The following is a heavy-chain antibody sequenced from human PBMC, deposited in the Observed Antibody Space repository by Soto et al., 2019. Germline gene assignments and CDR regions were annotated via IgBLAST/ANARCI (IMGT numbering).Heavy chain of an antibody. D-gene: IGHD3-10*01. CDR3: AKAMEGDYYYYGMDV. CDR2: ISGSGGST. J-gene: IGHJ6*02. Sequence: GGSLRLSCAASGFTFSSYAMSWVRQAPGKGLEWVSAISGSGGSTYYADSVKGRFTISRDNSKNTLYLQMNSLRAEDTAVYYCAKAMEGDYYYYGMDVWGQGTTVTVSS. CDR1: GFTFSSYA. V-gene: IGHV3-23*01.